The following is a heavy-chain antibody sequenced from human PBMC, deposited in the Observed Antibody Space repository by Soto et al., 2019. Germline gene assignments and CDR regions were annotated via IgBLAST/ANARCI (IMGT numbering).Heavy chain of an antibody. V-gene: IGHV4-34*01. J-gene: IGHJ4*02. D-gene: IGHD3-16*01. Sequence: QVQLQQWGAGLLKPSETLSLTCAVYGGSFSGYYWSWIRQPPGKGLEWIGEINHSGSTNHNPSLKSRVTISVDTSKNQFSLKLSSVTAADTAVYYCARGVQGWGVYYFDYWGQGTLVTVSS. CDR2: INHSGST. CDR1: GGSFSGYY. CDR3: ARGVQGWGVYYFDY.